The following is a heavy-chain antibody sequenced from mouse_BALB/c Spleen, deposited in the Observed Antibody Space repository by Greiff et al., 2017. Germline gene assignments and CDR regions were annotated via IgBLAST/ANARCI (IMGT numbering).Heavy chain of an antibody. V-gene: IGHV5-4*02. CDR3: ARGVSNMITSYAMEY. CDR1: GFTFSDYY. D-gene: IGHD2-4*01. Sequence: EVKLVESGGGLVQPGGSLKLSCAASGFTFSDYYMYWVRQTPEKRLEWVATISDGGSYTYYPDSVKGRFTISRDNAKNNLYLQMSSLKSEDTAMYYCARGVSNMITSYAMEYWGKGNAVTVAA. J-gene: IGHJ4*01. CDR2: ISDGGSYT.